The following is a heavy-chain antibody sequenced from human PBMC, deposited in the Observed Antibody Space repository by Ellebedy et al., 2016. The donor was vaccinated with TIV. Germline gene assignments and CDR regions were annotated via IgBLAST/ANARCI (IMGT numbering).Heavy chain of an antibody. J-gene: IGHJ1*01. CDR3: VRDGFRYSFQY. CDR1: GFTFSSYW. V-gene: IGHV3-7*01. D-gene: IGHD1-1*01. Sequence: GGSLRLSXAASGFTFSSYWMNWVRQAPGKGLEWVANINQGASREVYVDSVKGRFSISRDNAKNSLYLQMNGLRAEDTAVYFCVRDGFRYSFQYWGQGTLVTVSS. CDR2: INQGASRE.